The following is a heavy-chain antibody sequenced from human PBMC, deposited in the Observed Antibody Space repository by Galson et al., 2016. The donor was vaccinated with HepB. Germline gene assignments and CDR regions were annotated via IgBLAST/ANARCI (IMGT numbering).Heavy chain of an antibody. J-gene: IGHJ3*02. V-gene: IGHV5-51*01. CDR1: GYTFTIHW. CDR3: ARRTYGAPFDI. CDR2: IYPGDSQT. Sequence: QSGAEVKKPGVSLKISCKGSGYTFTIHWIAWVRQMPGKGLEWMGIIYPGDSQTIYSPSFQGQVTISVDKSISTAYLQWSSLKASDTAMYYCARRTYGAPFDIWGQGTMVTVSS. D-gene: IGHD4/OR15-4a*01.